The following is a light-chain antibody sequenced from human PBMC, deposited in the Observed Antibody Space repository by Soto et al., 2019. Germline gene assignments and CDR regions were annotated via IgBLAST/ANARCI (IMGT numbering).Light chain of an antibody. CDR1: SSNIGNNY. CDR2: DNN. J-gene: IGLJ1*01. V-gene: IGLV1-51*01. Sequence: QSVLTQPPSVSAAPGQKGTISCSGSSSNIGNNYVSWYQQLPGTAPKLLIYDNNKRPSGIPDRFSGSKSGTSATLGITGLQTGDEADYYCGTWDSSLSASGVFGTGTKVTVL. CDR3: GTWDSSLSASGV.